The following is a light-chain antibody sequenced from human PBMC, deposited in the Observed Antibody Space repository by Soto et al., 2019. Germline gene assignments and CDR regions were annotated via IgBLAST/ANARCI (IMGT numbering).Light chain of an antibody. Sequence: EIVLTQSPATLSLSPGERATLSCRASQSVSSYLAWYQQKPGQAPRLLIYDASNRATGIPARFSGSGSGTDFTLNISRLEPEDFAAYSCQQRSNYPLTFGEGTKVEIK. CDR3: QQRSNYPLT. CDR1: QSVSSY. J-gene: IGKJ4*01. V-gene: IGKV3-11*01. CDR2: DAS.